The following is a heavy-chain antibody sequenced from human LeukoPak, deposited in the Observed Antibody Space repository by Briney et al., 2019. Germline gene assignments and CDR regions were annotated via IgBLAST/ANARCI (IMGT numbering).Heavy chain of an antibody. Sequence: SDTLSLTCTVSNGDINNYYWSWVRQPPGKGLEWIGYINYSGSTKYNPSLKSRVTISIDTSNDQVSLRLNSLTAADTAVYYCARSESGVQYFQHYFYIDAWGKGTTVTVSS. CDR1: NGDINNYY. CDR2: INYSGST. D-gene: IGHD2-2*01. CDR3: ARSESGVQYFQHYFYIDA. J-gene: IGHJ6*03. V-gene: IGHV4-59*07.